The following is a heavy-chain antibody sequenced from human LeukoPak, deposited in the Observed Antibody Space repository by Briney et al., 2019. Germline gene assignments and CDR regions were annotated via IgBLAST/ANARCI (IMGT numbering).Heavy chain of an antibody. CDR3: AREGLDYGFDI. D-gene: IGHD4/OR15-4a*01. J-gene: IGHJ3*02. Sequence: GASVKVSCKASGGTFSSYAISWVRQAPGQGLEWMGGIVPIFGTANYAQKFQGRVTITADESTSTAYMELSSLRSEDTAVYYCAREGLDYGFDIWGQGTMVTVSS. V-gene: IGHV1-69*13. CDR2: IVPIFGTA. CDR1: GGTFSSYA.